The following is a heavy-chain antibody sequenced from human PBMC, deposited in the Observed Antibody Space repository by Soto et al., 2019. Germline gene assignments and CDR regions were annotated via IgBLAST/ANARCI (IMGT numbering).Heavy chain of an antibody. V-gene: IGHV4-34*01. CDR2: INHSGST. CDR3: ARGWGRIFDY. Sequence: QVQLQQWGAGLLKPSETLSLTCAVYGGSFSGYYWNWIRQPPGKGLEWIGEINHSGSTNYNPSLKSRVTISVDTSKNHFSLKLSSVTAADTVVYYCARGWGRIFDYWGQGTLVTVSS. D-gene: IGHD7-27*01. CDR1: GGSFSGYY. J-gene: IGHJ4*02.